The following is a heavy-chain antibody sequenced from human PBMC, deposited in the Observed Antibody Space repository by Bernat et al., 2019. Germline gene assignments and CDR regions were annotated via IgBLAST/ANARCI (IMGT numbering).Heavy chain of an antibody. CDR2: ITSDESGT. J-gene: IGHJ4*02. CDR3: ARGGIAARIDY. V-gene: IGHV3-74*01. Sequence: EVQLVESGGGLVQPGGSLRLSCAASGFTFSDYWMHWVRQAPGKGLLWVSRITSDESGTSYADSVKGRFAISRDNAKNTLYLQMNSLRAEDTAVYYCARGGIAARIDYWGQGTLVTVSS. CDR1: GFTFSDYW. D-gene: IGHD6-6*01.